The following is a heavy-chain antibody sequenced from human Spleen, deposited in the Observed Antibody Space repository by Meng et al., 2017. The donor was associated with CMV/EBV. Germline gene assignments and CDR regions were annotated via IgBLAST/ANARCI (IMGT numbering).Heavy chain of an antibody. V-gene: IGHV2-5*01. Sequence: SGPTLVKPTQTLTLTCTFSGFSLTTNGVGVAWIRQPPGKALECLGIIYWNDNTLYSPSLKKRVTLTKDTSRNRIFLTMDNVDPVDTATYYCSHSARRFDSSGLYYNWPDYWGQGTLVTVSS. CDR2: IYWNDNT. CDR1: GFSLTTNGVG. J-gene: IGHJ4*02. D-gene: IGHD3-22*01. CDR3: SHSARRFDSSGLYYNWPDY.